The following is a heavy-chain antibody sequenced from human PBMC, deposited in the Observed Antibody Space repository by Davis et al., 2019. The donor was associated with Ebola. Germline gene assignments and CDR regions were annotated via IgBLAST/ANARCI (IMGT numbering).Heavy chain of an antibody. Sequence: GGSPRLSCEASGFIFSNYAMNWVRQAPGKGLEWVAGIIGSGGRTYYADSVKGRFTISRDYAENTLYLQMNNLRAEDTAVYYCAREGAMEGGDGMDVWGQGTTVTVSS. J-gene: IGHJ6*02. CDR2: IIGSGGRT. D-gene: IGHD5-18*01. CDR3: AREGAMEGGDGMDV. V-gene: IGHV3-23*01. CDR1: GFIFSNYA.